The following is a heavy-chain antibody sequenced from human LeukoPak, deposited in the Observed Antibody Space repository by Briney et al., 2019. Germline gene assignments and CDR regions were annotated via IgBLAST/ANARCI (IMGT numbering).Heavy chain of an antibody. J-gene: IGHJ3*02. Sequence: SETLSLTCTVSGGSFTNYYWNWIRQPAGKALEWIGRISTSGSTNYNPSVSTRVTMSIDTSKNQFSLKLRSVTAADTAVYYCARDEADTLTNYPGAFDIWGQGTMVTVSS. D-gene: IGHD3-9*01. CDR1: GGSFTNYY. CDR2: ISTSGST. V-gene: IGHV4-4*07. CDR3: ARDEADTLTNYPGAFDI.